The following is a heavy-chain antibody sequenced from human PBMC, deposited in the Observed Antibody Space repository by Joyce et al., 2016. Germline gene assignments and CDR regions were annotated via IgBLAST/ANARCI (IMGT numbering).Heavy chain of an antibody. V-gene: IGHV1-24*01. J-gene: IGHJ4*02. Sequence: QVQLIQSGAEVKKPGASLRVSCKVSGYTLSELHIHWVRQAPGKGLEWMGGFEPADDETTYAQKFQGRVTMTEDTSTDTAYMDLSSLRSEDTAVYYCTSSDPPFDYWGQGTLVTVSS. CDR3: TSSDPPFDY. D-gene: IGHD2-2*01. CDR1: GYTLSELH. CDR2: FEPADDET.